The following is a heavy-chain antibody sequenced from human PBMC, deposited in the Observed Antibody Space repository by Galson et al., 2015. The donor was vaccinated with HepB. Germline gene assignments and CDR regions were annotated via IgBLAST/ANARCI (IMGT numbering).Heavy chain of an antibody. CDR3: AHLTGPHDVFDL. Sequence: SLRLSCAASGFTFSSYGMHWVRQAPGKGLEWVAAISDDGTKRYQTDSVTGRFIISRDNSKNTLYLQMNSLRVEDTAVYYCAHLTGPHDVFDLWGQGTMVTVFS. CDR1: GFTFSSYG. CDR2: ISDDGTKR. J-gene: IGHJ3*01. V-gene: IGHV3-30*03.